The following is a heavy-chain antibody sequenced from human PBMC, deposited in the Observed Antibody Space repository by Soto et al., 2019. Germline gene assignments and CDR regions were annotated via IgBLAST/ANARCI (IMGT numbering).Heavy chain of an antibody. J-gene: IGHJ4*02. CDR1: GGTFSSYT. Sequence: GASVKVSCKASGGTFSSYTISWVRQAPGQGLEWMGRIIPILGIANYAQKFQGRVTITADKSTSTAYMELSSLRSEDTAVYYCARSQRDYSNSHYFDYWGQGTLVTVSS. CDR3: ARSQRDYSNSHYFDY. CDR2: IIPILGIA. V-gene: IGHV1-69*02. D-gene: IGHD4-4*01.